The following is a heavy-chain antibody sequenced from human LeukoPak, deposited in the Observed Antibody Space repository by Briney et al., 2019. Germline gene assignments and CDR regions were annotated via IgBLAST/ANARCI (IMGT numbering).Heavy chain of an antibody. V-gene: IGHV4-38-2*01. D-gene: IGHD1-26*01. Sequence: SETLSLTCAVSGYSISSGYYWGWIRQPPGKGLEWIGSFYHSGSTYSNPSLKSRVTISVDPSKNQSSLKLSSVTAADTAVYYCARHLSGARDAFDIWGQGTIVTVAS. CDR3: ARHLSGARDAFDI. CDR1: GYSISSGYY. J-gene: IGHJ3*02. CDR2: FYHSGST.